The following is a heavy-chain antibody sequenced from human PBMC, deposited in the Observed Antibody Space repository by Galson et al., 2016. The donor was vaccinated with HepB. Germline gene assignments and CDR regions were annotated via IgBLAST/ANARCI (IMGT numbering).Heavy chain of an antibody. J-gene: IGHJ6*04. CDR2: ISRSGDST. Sequence: SLRLSCAASGFTFNNYGMTWVRQAPGKGLEIVSSISRSGDSTDYADSVKGRFTISRDNSKNTLSLQMNSLKGEDTAVYYCVQGSTAPAVWGKGTTVTVSS. CDR3: VQGSTAPAV. CDR1: GFTFNNYG. D-gene: IGHD1-26*01. V-gene: IGHV3-23*01.